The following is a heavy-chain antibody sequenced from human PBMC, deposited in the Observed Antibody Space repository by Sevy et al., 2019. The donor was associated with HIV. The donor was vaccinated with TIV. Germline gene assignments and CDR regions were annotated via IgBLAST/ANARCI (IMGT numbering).Heavy chain of an antibody. CDR2: IYPDDSET. J-gene: IGHJ4*02. CDR1: GYSFTRYW. D-gene: IGHD2-2*02. Sequence: GESLKISCKGSGYSFTRYWIAWVRQMPGKGLEWMGIIYPDDSETRYSPSFQGQVTISADKSISTAYLQWSSLRASDSAMYYCARLICTSAICYLDYWGQGNLVTVSS. CDR3: ARLICTSAICYLDY. V-gene: IGHV5-51*01.